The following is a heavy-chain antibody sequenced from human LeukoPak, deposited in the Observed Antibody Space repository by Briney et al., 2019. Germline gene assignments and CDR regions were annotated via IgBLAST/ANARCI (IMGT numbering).Heavy chain of an antibody. D-gene: IGHD4-11*01. CDR1: GFTFSNYW. J-gene: IGHJ4*02. CDR3: SREAYYSSAFDY. V-gene: IGHV3-74*01. Sequence: GGSLRLSCAASGFTFSNYWMHWVRQAPGKGLVWVSRINNDGSRTTYADSVKGRFTISRDNAKNTLYLQMNSLRAEDTALYYCSREAYYSSAFDYWGQGTLVTVSS. CDR2: INNDGSRT.